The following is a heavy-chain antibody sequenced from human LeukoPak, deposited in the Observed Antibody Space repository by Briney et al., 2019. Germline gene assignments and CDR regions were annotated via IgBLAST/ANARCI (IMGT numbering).Heavy chain of an antibody. CDR3: ATDCYGSGSHDY. CDR2: IYYSGST. D-gene: IGHD3-10*01. J-gene: IGHJ4*02. V-gene: IGHV4-59*01. CDR1: GGSISSYY. Sequence: SETLSLTCTVSGGSISSYYWSWIRQSPGKGLEWIGYIYYSGSTNYNPTLKSRVTISVDTSKNQFSLKLSSVTAADTAVYYCATDCYGSGSHDYWGQGTLVTVSS.